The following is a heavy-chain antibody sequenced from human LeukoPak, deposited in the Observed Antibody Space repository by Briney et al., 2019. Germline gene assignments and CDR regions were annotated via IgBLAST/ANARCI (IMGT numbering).Heavy chain of an antibody. J-gene: IGHJ4*02. Sequence: GESLKISCKDSGYSFTNYWIGWVRPMPGKGLEWMGIIHSADSNTKYSPSFQGQVTISADKSISTAYLQWSGLKASDTAMYYCAGARHGDYRWDYWGQGTLVTVSS. CDR3: AGARHGDYRWDY. V-gene: IGHV5-51*01. CDR1: GYSFTNYW. CDR2: IHSADSNT. D-gene: IGHD4-17*01.